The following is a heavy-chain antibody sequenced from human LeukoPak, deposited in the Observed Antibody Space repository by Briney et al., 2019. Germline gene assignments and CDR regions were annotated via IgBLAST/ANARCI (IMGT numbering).Heavy chain of an antibody. CDR1: GGSFSGCY. D-gene: IGHD3-22*01. CDR2: INHSGST. CDR3: ASGRYYYDSSGPPT. J-gene: IGHJ5*02. Sequence: SETLSLTCAVYGGSFSGCYWSWIRQPPGKGLEWIGEINHSGSTNYNPSLKSRVTISVDTSKNQFSLKLSSVTAADTAVYYCASGRYYYDSSGPPTWGQGTLVTVSS. V-gene: IGHV4-34*01.